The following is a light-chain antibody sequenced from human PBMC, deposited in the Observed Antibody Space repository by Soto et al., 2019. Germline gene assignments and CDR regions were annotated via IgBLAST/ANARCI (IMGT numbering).Light chain of an antibody. V-gene: IGKV1-39*01. Sequence: DIQMTQSPSSLSASVGDRVTITCRASQSIRSYLKWYQQKPGKTPKLLIYAASTLESGVPSRFSGSGSGTEFTLTISRLQTEDFATYYCQQDYTTPRTFGPGTKVDIK. CDR1: QSIRSY. J-gene: IGKJ3*01. CDR3: QQDYTTPRT. CDR2: AAS.